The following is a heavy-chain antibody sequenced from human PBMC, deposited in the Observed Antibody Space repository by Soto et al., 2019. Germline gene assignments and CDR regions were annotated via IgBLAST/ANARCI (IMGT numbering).Heavy chain of an antibody. V-gene: IGHV3-66*01. Sequence: EVQLVESGGGLVQPGGSLRLSCAASGFTVSSNYMSWVRQAPGKGLEWVSVIYSGGSTYYADSVKGRFTISRDNSKNTLYLQMSSRRAEDTAVYYGARVLLWFGERGYGMDVWGQGTTVTVSS. CDR1: GFTVSSNY. CDR2: IYSGGST. J-gene: IGHJ6*02. D-gene: IGHD3-10*01. CDR3: ARVLLWFGERGYGMDV.